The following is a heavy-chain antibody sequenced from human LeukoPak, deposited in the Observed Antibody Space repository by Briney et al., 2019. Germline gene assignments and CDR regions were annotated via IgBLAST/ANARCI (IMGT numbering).Heavy chain of an antibody. V-gene: IGHV4-59*04. Sequence: SETLSLTCTVSGGSISSYYWSWIREPPGKGLEWIGYIYYSGSTYYNPSLKSRVTISVDTSRNQFSLKLSSVTAADTAVYYCARLTYYYDSSGYYYYFDYWGQGTLVTVSS. CDR2: IYYSGST. CDR3: ARLTYYYDSSGYYYYFDY. J-gene: IGHJ4*02. D-gene: IGHD3-22*01. CDR1: GGSISSYY.